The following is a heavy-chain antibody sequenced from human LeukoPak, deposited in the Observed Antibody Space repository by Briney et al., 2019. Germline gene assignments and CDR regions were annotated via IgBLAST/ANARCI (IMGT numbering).Heavy chain of an antibody. Sequence: GGSLRLSCAASGFTFSSYGMHWVRQAPGKGLEWVAVIWYDGSNKYYADSVKGRFTISRDNSKNTLYLQMNSLRAEDTAVYYCARMGATRFCYFDYWGQGTLVTVSS. D-gene: IGHD1-26*01. J-gene: IGHJ4*02. CDR3: ARMGATRFCYFDY. CDR1: GFTFSSYG. V-gene: IGHV3-33*01. CDR2: IWYDGSNK.